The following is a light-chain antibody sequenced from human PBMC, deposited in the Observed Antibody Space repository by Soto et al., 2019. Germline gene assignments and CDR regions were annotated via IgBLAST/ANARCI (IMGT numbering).Light chain of an antibody. Sequence: QSVLTQPPSVSAAAGQKVTISCSGSSSNIGNNFVSWYRHFPGTAPKLLIGDNDKRPSGIPDRFSGSKSGTSATLGITGVQTGDEAEYYCGAWDNKLNTFVFGGGTKVTV. CDR3: GAWDNKLNTFV. CDR2: DND. V-gene: IGLV1-51*01. CDR1: SSNIGNNF. J-gene: IGLJ1*01.